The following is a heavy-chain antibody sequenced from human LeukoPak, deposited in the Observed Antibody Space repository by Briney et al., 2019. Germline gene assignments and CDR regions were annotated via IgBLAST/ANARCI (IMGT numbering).Heavy chain of an antibody. J-gene: IGHJ4*02. V-gene: IGHV4-39*07. CDR1: GASISSGGYY. D-gene: IGHD3-10*01. CDR3: ARALPLGYGESERWGDY. Sequence: SETLSLTCTVSGASISSGGYYWSWIRQPPGKGLEWIGEINHSGSTNYNPSLKSRVTISVDTSKNQFSLKLSSVTAADTAVYYCARALPLGYGESERWGDYWGQGTLVTVSS. CDR2: INHSGST.